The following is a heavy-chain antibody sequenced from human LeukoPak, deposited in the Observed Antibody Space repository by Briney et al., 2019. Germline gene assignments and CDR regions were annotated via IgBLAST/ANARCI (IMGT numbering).Heavy chain of an antibody. D-gene: IGHD3-9*01. CDR2: ISSSSSTI. CDR3: ASNYDILTGPRAFDI. CDR1: GFTFSSYS. Sequence: GGSLRLSCAASGFTFSSYSMNWVRQAPGKGLEWVSYISSSSSTIYYADSVKGQFTISRDNAKNSLYLQMNSLRAEDTAVYYCASNYDILTGPRAFDIWGQGTMVTVSS. J-gene: IGHJ3*02. V-gene: IGHV3-48*01.